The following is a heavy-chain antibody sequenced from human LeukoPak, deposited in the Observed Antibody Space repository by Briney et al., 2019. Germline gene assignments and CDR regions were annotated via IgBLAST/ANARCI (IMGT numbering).Heavy chain of an antibody. CDR3: AKTRGYSYGYLDY. CDR2: ISYDGSNK. V-gene: IGHV3-30*18. J-gene: IGHJ4*02. CDR1: GFTFSSYG. D-gene: IGHD5-18*01. Sequence: PGGFLRLSCAASGFTFSSYGMHWVRQAPGKGLEWVAVISYDGSNKYYADSVKGRFTISRDNSKNTLYLQMNSLRAEDTAVYYCAKTRGYSYGYLDYWGQGTLVTVSS.